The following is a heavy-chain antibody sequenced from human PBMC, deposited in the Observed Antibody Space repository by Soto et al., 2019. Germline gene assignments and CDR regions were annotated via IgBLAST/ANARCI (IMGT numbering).Heavy chain of an antibody. CDR2: ISYDGSNK. J-gene: IGHJ5*02. V-gene: IGHV3-30-3*01. CDR3: ARGHHRFSSPGWFVP. Sequence: QVQLVESGGGVAQPGRPLSLSCAPSGFPFSSYALHWVRQPPGKRLEWVAVISYDGSNKYYADSVKGRFTISRDNSKNTLYLQMNSLRAEDTAVYYCARGHHRFSSPGWFVPWGQGTLVTVSS. CDR1: GFPFSSYA. D-gene: IGHD7-27*01.